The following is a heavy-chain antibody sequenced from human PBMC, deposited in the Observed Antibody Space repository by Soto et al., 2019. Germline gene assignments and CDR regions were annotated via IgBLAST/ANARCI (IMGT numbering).Heavy chain of an antibody. CDR2: ISSTGSNQ. V-gene: IGHV3-30*18. CDR1: GFTFTSHG. CDR3: ANVSASTSAWYGSGWGTFAA. D-gene: IGHD6-19*01. J-gene: IGHJ5*02. Sequence: GGSLRLSCAASGFTFTSHGMHWVRQAPGKGLDWVAAISSTGSNQYYADSVKGRFTISRSDSTNTLYLEMKSLRVEDTAIYYCANVSASTSAWYGSGWGTFAAWGQGTLVTVS.